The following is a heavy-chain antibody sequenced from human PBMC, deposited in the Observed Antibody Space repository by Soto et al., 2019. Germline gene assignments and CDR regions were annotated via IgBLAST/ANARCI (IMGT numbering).Heavy chain of an antibody. V-gene: IGHV2-70*01. CDR3: ARGYSSSWYVDYYYYGMDV. J-gene: IGHJ6*02. D-gene: IGHD6-13*01. CDR2: IDWDDDK. Sequence: SGPTLVNPTQTLTLTCTFSGFSLSTSGMCVSWIRQPPGKALEWLALIDWDDDKYYSTSLKTRLTISKDTSKNQVVLTMTNMDPVDTATYYCARGYSSSWYVDYYYYGMDVWGQGTTVTVS. CDR1: GFSLSTSGMC.